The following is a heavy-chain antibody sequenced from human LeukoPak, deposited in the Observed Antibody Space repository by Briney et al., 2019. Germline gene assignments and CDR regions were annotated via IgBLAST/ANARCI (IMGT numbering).Heavy chain of an antibody. CDR1: GFNFPVYA. V-gene: IGHV3-9*01. D-gene: IGHD3/OR15-3a*01. J-gene: IGHJ6*03. CDR2: ISWNGGAI. Sequence: GGSLRLSCAASGFNFPVYAMHWVRQTPGKGLEWVSGISWNGGAIGYADSVKGRFTISRDNGKNTLYLQMNSLRCEDTAFYYCAKESGLRLYYYYNHMDVRGKGATVTVSS. CDR3: AKESGLRLYYYYNHMDV.